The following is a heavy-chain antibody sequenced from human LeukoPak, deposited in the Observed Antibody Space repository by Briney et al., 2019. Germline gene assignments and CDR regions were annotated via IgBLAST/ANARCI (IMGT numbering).Heavy chain of an antibody. CDR3: ARTGGSSSWYGLRYYFDY. D-gene: IGHD6-13*01. CDR2: YYSRST. V-gene: IGHV4-59*01. Sequence: YYSRSTNYNPSLKSRVTISVDTSKNQFSLKLSSVTAADTAVYYCARTGGSSSWYGLRYYFDYWGQGTLVTVSS. J-gene: IGHJ4*02.